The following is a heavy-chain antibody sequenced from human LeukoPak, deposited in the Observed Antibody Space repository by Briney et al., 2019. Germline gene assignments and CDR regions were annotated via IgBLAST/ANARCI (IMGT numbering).Heavy chain of an antibody. Sequence: GRSLRLSCAASGFTFSSYAMHWVRQAPGKGLEWVAVISYDGSNKYYADSVKGRFTISRDNSKNTLYLQMNSLRAEDTAVYYCARERSISGDSCYASWGQGTLVTVSS. J-gene: IGHJ4*02. V-gene: IGHV3-30-3*01. CDR2: ISYDGSNK. CDR1: GFTFSSYA. D-gene: IGHD2-15*01. CDR3: ARERSISGDSCYAS.